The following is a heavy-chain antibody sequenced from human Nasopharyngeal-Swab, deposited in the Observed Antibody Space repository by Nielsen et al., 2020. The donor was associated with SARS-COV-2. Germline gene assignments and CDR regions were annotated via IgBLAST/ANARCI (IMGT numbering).Heavy chain of an antibody. CDR3: AKGKEAIVVVPGILNWFDP. CDR2: ISWNSGSI. D-gene: IGHD2-2*01. Sequence: GGSLRLSCAASGFTFDDYAMHWDRQAPGKGLEWVSGISWNSGSIGYADSVKGRFTISRDNAKNSLYLQMNSLRAEDTALYYCAKGKEAIVVVPGILNWFDPWGQGTLVTVSS. CDR1: GFTFDDYA. V-gene: IGHV3-9*01. J-gene: IGHJ5*02.